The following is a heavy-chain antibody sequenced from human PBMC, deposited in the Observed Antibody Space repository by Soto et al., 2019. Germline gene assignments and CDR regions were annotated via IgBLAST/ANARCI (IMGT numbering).Heavy chain of an antibody. V-gene: IGHV3-30-3*01. J-gene: IGHJ6*02. Sequence: QVQLVESGGGVAQPGTFLSLSCAASGFSFSNYGLHWVRQAPGRGLQWVSVISDHGTNKYYSDSVKGRFIISRDNAKKIVNLEMKSLRVDDTAVYYYARDVSAFRYYNTDFNYYGMDVWGQGTTVTVSS. CDR2: ISDHGTNK. CDR3: ARDVSAFRYYNTDFNYYGMDV. D-gene: IGHD3-10*01. CDR1: GFSFSNYG.